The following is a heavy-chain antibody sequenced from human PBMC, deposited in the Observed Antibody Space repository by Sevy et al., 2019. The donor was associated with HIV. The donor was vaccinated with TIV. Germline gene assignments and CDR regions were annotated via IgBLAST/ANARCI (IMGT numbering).Heavy chain of an antibody. CDR1: GFTFSSYG. CDR2: ISYDGSNK. J-gene: IGHJ4*02. CDR3: AKDRIVVVPAAIHGPNFGY. Sequence: GGSLRLSCAASGFTFSSYGMHWVRQAPGKGLEWVAVISYDGSNKYYADSVKGRFTISRDNSKNTLYLQMNSLRAEDTAVYYCAKDRIVVVPAAIHGPNFGYWGQGTLVTVSS. D-gene: IGHD2-2*01. V-gene: IGHV3-30*18.